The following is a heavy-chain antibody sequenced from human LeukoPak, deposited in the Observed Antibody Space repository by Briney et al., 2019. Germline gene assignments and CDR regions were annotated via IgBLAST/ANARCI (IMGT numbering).Heavy chain of an antibody. CDR2: IDTNGGDT. V-gene: IGHV3-74*01. Sequence: GGSLRLSCTASGFSFISYWMHWVRQTPGKRLVWVSYIDTNGGDTNYADSVKGRFTISRDNAKNTVSLQMNSLRADDTGVYYCARAPSEVGGYYPEYFRHWGQGTLVTVSS. CDR3: ARAPSEVGGYYPEYFRH. CDR1: GFSFISYW. J-gene: IGHJ1*01. D-gene: IGHD3-3*01.